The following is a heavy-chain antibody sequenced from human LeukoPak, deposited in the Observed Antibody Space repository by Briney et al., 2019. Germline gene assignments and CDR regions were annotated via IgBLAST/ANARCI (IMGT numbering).Heavy chain of an antibody. Sequence: GGSLRLSCAASGFTFSSYSMNWVRQAPGKGLEWVSSISSSSSYIYYADSVKGRFTISRDNAKNSLYLQMNSLRAEDTAVYYCARHYKYRYSGSYAFDIWGQGTMIPVSS. CDR3: ARHYKYRYSGSYAFDI. J-gene: IGHJ3*02. CDR1: GFTFSSYS. V-gene: IGHV3-21*01. D-gene: IGHD1-26*01. CDR2: ISSSSSYI.